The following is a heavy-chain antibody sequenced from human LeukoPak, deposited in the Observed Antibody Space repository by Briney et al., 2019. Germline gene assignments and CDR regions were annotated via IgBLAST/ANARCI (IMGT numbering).Heavy chain of an antibody. Sequence: GGSLRLSCAASGFTFSSYAMHWVRQAPGKGLEWVSYISSSSSTIYYADPVKGRFTISRDNAKNSLYLQMNSLRAEDTAVYYCARSLGVYGYYYYGMDVWGQGTTVTVSS. J-gene: IGHJ6*02. CDR2: ISSSSSTI. V-gene: IGHV3-48*01. D-gene: IGHD5/OR15-5a*01. CDR3: ARSLGVYGYYYYGMDV. CDR1: GFTFSSYA.